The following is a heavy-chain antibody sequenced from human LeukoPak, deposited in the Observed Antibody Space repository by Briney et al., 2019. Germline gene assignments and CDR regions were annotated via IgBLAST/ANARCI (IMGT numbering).Heavy chain of an antibody. D-gene: IGHD1-26*01. J-gene: IGHJ4*02. CDR2: INWNGGST. V-gene: IGHV3-20*04. CDR3: ATVGREAVDY. CDR1: GFTFDDYG. Sequence: PGGSLRLSCAASGFTFDDYGMRWVRQAPGKGLEWVSGINWNGGSTGYADSVKGRFTISRDNAKNSLYLQMNSLRAEDTAVYYCATVGREAVDYSGQGTLVTVSS.